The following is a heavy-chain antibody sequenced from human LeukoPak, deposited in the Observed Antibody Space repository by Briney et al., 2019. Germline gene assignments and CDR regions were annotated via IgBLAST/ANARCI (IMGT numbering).Heavy chain of an antibody. CDR3: ARASAVPRGDASDI. V-gene: IGHV4-59*08. Sequence: PSETLSLTCTVSGGSISSYYWSWIRQPPGKGLEWSGYIYYSGSTNYNPSLKSRVTISVDTSKNQFSLKLSSVTAADTAVYYCARASAVPRGDASDIWGQGTMVTVSS. CDR1: GGSISSYY. CDR2: IYYSGST. D-gene: IGHD5-24*01. J-gene: IGHJ3*02.